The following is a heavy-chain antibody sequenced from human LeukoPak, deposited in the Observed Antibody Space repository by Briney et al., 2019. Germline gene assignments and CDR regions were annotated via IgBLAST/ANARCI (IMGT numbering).Heavy chain of an antibody. CDR2: ISAYNGNT. CDR1: GYTFTSYG. D-gene: IGHD3-22*01. V-gene: IGHV1-18*01. CDR3: ARGLSYYYDSSGYHHFDY. Sequence: GASVKVSCKASGYTFTSYGISWVRQAPGQGLEWMGWISAYNGNTNYAQKLQGRVTITTDTSTSTAYMELRSLRSDDTAVYYCARGLSYYYDSSGYHHFDYWGQGTLVTVSS. J-gene: IGHJ4*02.